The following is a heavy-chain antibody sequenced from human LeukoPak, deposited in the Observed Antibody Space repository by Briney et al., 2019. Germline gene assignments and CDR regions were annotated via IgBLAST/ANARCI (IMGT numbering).Heavy chain of an antibody. D-gene: IGHD3-22*01. CDR2: IYSGGST. Sequence: PGGSLRLSCAAPGFTFSTYAMHWVRQAPGKGLEWVSVIYSGGSTYYADSVKGRFTISRDNSKNTLYLQMNSLRAEDTAVYYCASQYYDSSPSPSEYNDYWGQGTLVTVSS. CDR3: ASQYYDSSPSPSEYNDY. J-gene: IGHJ4*02. CDR1: GFTFSTYA. V-gene: IGHV3-53*01.